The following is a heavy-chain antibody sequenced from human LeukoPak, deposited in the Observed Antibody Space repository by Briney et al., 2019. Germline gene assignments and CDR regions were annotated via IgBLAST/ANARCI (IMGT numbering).Heavy chain of an antibody. Sequence: ASVKVSCKVSGYTLTELSMHWVRQAPGKGLEWMGGFDPEDGETIYAQKFQGRVTMTEDTSTDIAYTELSSLRSEDTAVYYCATVDSSGSSFALDYWGQGTLVTVSS. CDR1: GYTLTELS. CDR2: FDPEDGET. V-gene: IGHV1-24*01. J-gene: IGHJ4*02. CDR3: ATVDSSGSSFALDY. D-gene: IGHD3-22*01.